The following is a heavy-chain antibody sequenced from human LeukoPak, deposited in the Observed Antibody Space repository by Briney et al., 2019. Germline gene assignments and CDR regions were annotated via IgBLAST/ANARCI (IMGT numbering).Heavy chain of an antibody. V-gene: IGHV4-34*01. CDR3: ARCITIFGVVISRPLDY. CDR1: GGSFSGYY. D-gene: IGHD3-3*01. Sequence: KPSETLSPTCAVYGGSFSGYYWSWIRQPPGKGLEWIGEINHSGSTNYNPSLKSRVTISLDTSKNQFSLKLSSVTAADTAVYYCARCITIFGVVISRPLDYWGQGTMVTVSS. CDR2: INHSGST. J-gene: IGHJ4*02.